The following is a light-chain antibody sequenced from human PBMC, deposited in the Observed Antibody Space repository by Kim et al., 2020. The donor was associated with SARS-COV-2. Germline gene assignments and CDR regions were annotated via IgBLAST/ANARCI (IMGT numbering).Light chain of an antibody. CDR2: AAS. J-gene: IGKJ4*01. Sequence: DIQMTQSPSSVSASVGDRVTITCRARQGLSSWLAWYPPPPGQAPKRLIYAASSLQSGVPSRFSGSGSGTAFTRTISSLQPEDFATSYCQQANSGPLTVGGGTKVDIK. V-gene: IGKV1D-12*01. CDR1: QGLSSW. CDR3: QQANSGPLT.